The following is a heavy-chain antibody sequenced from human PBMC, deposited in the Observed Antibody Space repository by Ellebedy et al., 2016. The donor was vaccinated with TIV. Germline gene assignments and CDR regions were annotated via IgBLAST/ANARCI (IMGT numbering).Heavy chain of an antibody. V-gene: IGHV1-2*04. CDR2: INPNSGGT. CDR3: ARGEAVALYYFDY. CDR1: GYTFTGYY. Sequence: AASVKVSCKASGYTFTGYYLHWVRQAPGQGLEWMGWINPNSGGTNYAQKFQGWVTMTRDTSISTAYMELSRLRSDDTAVYYCARGEAVALYYFDYWGQGTLVTVSS. D-gene: IGHD6-19*01. J-gene: IGHJ4*02.